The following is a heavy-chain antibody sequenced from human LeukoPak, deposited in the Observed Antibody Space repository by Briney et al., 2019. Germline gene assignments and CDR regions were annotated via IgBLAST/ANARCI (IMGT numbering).Heavy chain of an antibody. J-gene: IGHJ5*02. Sequence: GESLRLSCAASGFTFSSYEMNWVRQAPGKGLEWVSYISSSGSTIYYADSVKGRFTVSRDNAKNSLYLQMNSLRAEDTAVYYCARGWYSGLLPWGQGTLVTVSS. CDR3: ARGWYSGLLP. D-gene: IGHD6-13*01. V-gene: IGHV3-48*03. CDR2: ISSSGSTI. CDR1: GFTFSSYE.